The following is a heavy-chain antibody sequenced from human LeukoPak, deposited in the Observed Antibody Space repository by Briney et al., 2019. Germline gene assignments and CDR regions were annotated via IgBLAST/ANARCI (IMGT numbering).Heavy chain of an antibody. D-gene: IGHD3-22*01. Sequence: SETLSLTCTVSGGSLSSGDYYWSWIRQPPGKGLEWSAYMYYSGSTYYNPSLKYRVTMSADTSKNQLSLKLSSVTPADTVVYYCARPYYYDSRIDPWGQGILVTVS. CDR3: ARPYYYDSRIDP. V-gene: IGHV4-30-4*01. J-gene: IGHJ5*02. CDR2: MYYSGST. CDR1: GGSLSSGDYY.